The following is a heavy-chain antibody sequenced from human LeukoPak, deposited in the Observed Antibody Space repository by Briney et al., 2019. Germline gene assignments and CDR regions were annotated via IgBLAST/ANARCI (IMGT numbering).Heavy chain of an antibody. CDR3: ARDARADLYGSGSAGFDY. CDR1: GDSVSSNSAA. D-gene: IGHD3-10*01. Sequence: SQTLSFTCAISGDSVSSNSAAWNWIRQSPSRGLEWLGRTYYRSKWYNDHAVSVKSRITINPDTSKNQFSLQLNSVTPEDTAVYYCARDARADLYGSGSAGFDYWGQGTLVTVSS. J-gene: IGHJ4*02. CDR2: TYYRSKWYN. V-gene: IGHV6-1*01.